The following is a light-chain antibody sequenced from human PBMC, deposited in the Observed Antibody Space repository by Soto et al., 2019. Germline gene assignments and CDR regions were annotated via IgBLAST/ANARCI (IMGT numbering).Light chain of an antibody. CDR1: QSVSSSY. CDR3: HQYDSSPLT. J-gene: IGKJ4*01. Sequence: EIVLTQSPGTLSLSPGERATLSCRASQSVSSSYLAWYQQKPGQAPRLLIYGASNRATGIPDRFSGSGSGTDFTLTISRLEPEDCAVYYCHQYDSSPLTVGGGTKVEIK. CDR2: GAS. V-gene: IGKV3-20*01.